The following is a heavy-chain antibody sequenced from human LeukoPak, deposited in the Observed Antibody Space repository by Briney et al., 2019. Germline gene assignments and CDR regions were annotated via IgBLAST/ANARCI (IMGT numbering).Heavy chain of an antibody. CDR2: INPSGGST. CDR1: GYTFTSYY. J-gene: IGHJ6*02. D-gene: IGHD5-18*01. Sequence: ASVKVSCKASGYTFTSYYMHWVRQAPGQGLEWMGIINPSGGSTSYAQKFQGRVTMTRDTSTSTVYMELSSLRSEDTAVYYCAGGYSYGYDNYYYGMDVWGQGTTVTVSS. CDR3: AGGYSYGYDNYYYGMDV. V-gene: IGHV1-46*01.